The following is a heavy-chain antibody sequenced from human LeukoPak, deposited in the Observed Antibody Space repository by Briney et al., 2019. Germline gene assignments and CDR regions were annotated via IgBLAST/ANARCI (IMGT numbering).Heavy chain of an antibody. CDR2: IIPIFGTA. V-gene: IGHV1-69*13. CDR3: ARGVNDFWSGTVVRFDP. D-gene: IGHD3-3*01. Sequence: ASVKVSCKASGGTFSSYAISWVRQAPGQGLEWMGGIIPIFGTANYAQKFQGRVTITADESTSTAYMELSSLRSEDTAVYYCARGVNDFWSGTVVRFDPWGQGTLVTVSS. J-gene: IGHJ5*02. CDR1: GGTFSSYA.